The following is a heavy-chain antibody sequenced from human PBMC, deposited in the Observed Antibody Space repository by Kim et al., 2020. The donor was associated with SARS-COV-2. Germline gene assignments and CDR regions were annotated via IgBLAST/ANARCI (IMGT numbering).Heavy chain of an antibody. J-gene: IGHJ4*02. D-gene: IGHD2-21*01. CDR1: GDSISSNNW. CDR2: IYHSGST. V-gene: IGHV4-4*02. CDR3: ARLVHTYGLWNFDY. Sequence: SETLSLTCAVSGDSISSNNWWSWVRQPPGKGLEWVGEIYHSGSTTYNPSLKSRVTISVDKSKNQFSLKLSSVTAADTAVYYCARLVHTYGLWNFDYWGQGTLVTVSS.